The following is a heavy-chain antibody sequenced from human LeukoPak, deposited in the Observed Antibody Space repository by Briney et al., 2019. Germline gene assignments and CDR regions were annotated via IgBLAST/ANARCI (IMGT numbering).Heavy chain of an antibody. V-gene: IGHV3-21*01. D-gene: IGHD3-10*01. CDR1: GFTSSSYS. Sequence: GSLRLSCAASGFTSSSYSINWVRQAPGKGLEWVSSISSSSSYIYYADSVKGRFTISRDNAKNSLYLQMNSLRAEDTAVYYCARGRITMVRGVTDFDYWGQGTLVTVSS. J-gene: IGHJ4*02. CDR2: ISSSSSYI. CDR3: ARGRITMVRGVTDFDY.